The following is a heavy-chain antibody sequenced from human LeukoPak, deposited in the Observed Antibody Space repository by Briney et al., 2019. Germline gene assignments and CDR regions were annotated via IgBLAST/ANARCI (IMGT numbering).Heavy chain of an antibody. Sequence: PSETLSLTCAVYGGSFSGYYWSWIRQPPGKGLERIGEINHSGSTNYDPSLKSRVTISVDTSKNQFSLRLSSVTAADTAVYYCARGGYCSGFSCYFDYWGQGTLVTVSS. CDR3: ARGGYCSGFSCYFDY. CDR1: GGSFSGYY. J-gene: IGHJ4*02. CDR2: INHSGST. V-gene: IGHV4-34*01. D-gene: IGHD2-15*01.